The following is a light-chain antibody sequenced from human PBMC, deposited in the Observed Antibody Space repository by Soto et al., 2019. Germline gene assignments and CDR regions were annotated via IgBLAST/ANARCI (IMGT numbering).Light chain of an antibody. J-gene: IGLJ3*02. Sequence: QSALTQPASVSGSPGQSITISCTGTSSDIGTYNYVSWYQQHPGKAPKLMIYEVSNRPSGVSNRFSGSKSGKTASLTISGLRAEDEAHYYCSTYTNSIAVFGGGTKLTVL. V-gene: IGLV2-14*01. CDR1: SSDIGTYNY. CDR3: STYTNSIAV. CDR2: EVS.